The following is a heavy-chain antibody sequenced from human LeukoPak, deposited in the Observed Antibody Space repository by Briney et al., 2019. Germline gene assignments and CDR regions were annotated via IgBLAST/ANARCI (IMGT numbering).Heavy chain of an antibody. Sequence: ASVKVSCKASGYTFTGYDMYWVRKAPGKGLERIGWINPNSGGTNYAQKFRGRVTMTRDTSISTAYMELSRLRSDDTAVYYCATFEYTSSSLNYWGQGTLVTVSS. J-gene: IGHJ4*02. CDR1: GYTFTGYD. CDR3: ATFEYTSSSLNY. CDR2: INPNSGGT. V-gene: IGHV1-2*02. D-gene: IGHD6-6*01.